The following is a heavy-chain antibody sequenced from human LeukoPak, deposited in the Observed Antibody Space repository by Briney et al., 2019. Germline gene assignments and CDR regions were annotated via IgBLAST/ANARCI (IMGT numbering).Heavy chain of an antibody. CDR1: GYTFTSYD. CDR2: MNPKSGNT. V-gene: IGHV1-8*03. CDR3: ARRAVDNSYYYYMDV. D-gene: IGHD6-19*01. J-gene: IGHJ6*03. Sequence: ASVKVSCKASGYTFTSYDINWVRQVTGQGLEWMGWMNPKSGNTGYAQKFQGRVTITRNTSISTAYMEVSSLRYEDTAVYYCARRAVDNSYYYYMDVWGKGPRSPSL.